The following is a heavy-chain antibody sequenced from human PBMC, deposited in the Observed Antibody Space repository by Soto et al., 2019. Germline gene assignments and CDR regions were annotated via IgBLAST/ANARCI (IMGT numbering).Heavy chain of an antibody. CDR1: GGTFSSYA. CDR2: IIPIFGTA. Sequence: QVQLVQSGAEVKKPGSSVKVSCKASGGTFSSYAISWVRQAPGQGLEWMGGIIPIFGTANYAQKFQGRVTITADESTSTAYMELSSLRSEDTAVYYCARMDEATTVRDIYGMDVWGQGTTVTVSS. V-gene: IGHV1-69*01. J-gene: IGHJ6*02. D-gene: IGHD5-12*01. CDR3: ARMDEATTVRDIYGMDV.